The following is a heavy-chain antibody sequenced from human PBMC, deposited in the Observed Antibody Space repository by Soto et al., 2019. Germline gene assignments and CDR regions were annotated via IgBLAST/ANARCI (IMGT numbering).Heavy chain of an antibody. V-gene: IGHV1-46*03. Sequence: GASVKVSCKASGYTFTSYYMHWVRQAPGQGLEWMGIINPSGGSTSYAQKFQGRVTMTRDTSTSTVYMELSSLRSEDTAVYYCARDRSYCGGDCYTSPPHNWFDPWGQGTLVTVSS. D-gene: IGHD2-21*01. CDR1: GYTFTSYY. J-gene: IGHJ5*02. CDR3: ARDRSYCGGDCYTSPPHNWFDP. CDR2: INPSGGST.